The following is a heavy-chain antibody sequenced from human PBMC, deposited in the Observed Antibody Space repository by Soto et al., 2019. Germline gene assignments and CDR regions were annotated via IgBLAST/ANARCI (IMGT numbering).Heavy chain of an antibody. D-gene: IGHD3-3*01. Sequence: LRLSCEASGFTFRSYGMTWVRQAPGKGLEWVAYISSGSGDIFYADSVTGRFTISRDNTRNSVFLHMDRLRDADSALYYCAKRAPFGVFEGRAFDVWGQGTMVTVSS. J-gene: IGHJ3*01. CDR3: AKRAPFGVFEGRAFDV. CDR2: ISSGSGDI. V-gene: IGHV3-21*05. CDR1: GFTFRSYG.